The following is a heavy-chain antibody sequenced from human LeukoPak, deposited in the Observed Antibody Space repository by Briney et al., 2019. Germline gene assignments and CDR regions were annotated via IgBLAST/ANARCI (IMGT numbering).Heavy chain of an antibody. CDR3: ARHSTYYAAFDY. V-gene: IGHV4-59*08. CDR1: GGSISSYY. Sequence: SETLSLTCTVSGGSISSYYWSWIRQPPGKGLEWIGYIYYSGSTNYNPSLKSRVTISVDTSKNQFSLKLSSVTAADTAVYYCARHSTYYAAFDYWGQGTLVTVSS. D-gene: IGHD2-2*01. CDR2: IYYSGST. J-gene: IGHJ4*02.